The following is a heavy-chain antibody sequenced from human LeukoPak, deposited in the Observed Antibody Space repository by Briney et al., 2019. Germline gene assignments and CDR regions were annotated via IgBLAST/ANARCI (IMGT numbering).Heavy chain of an antibody. CDR2: INHSGST. CDR3: ARGANSSVWYKGFDY. J-gene: IGHJ4*02. V-gene: IGHV4-34*01. Sequence: PSETLSLTCAVYGGSFSGYYWSWIRQPPGKGLEWIGEINHSGSTNYNPSLKSRVTISVDTSKNQFSLKLSSVTAADTAVYYCARGANSSVWYKGFDYWGQGTLVTVSS. D-gene: IGHD6-19*01. CDR1: GGSFSGYY.